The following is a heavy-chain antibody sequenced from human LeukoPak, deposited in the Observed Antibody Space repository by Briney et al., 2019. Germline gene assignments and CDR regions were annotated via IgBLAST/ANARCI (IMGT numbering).Heavy chain of an antibody. V-gene: IGHV4-59*01. Sequence: PSETLSLTCTVSGGSISSYYWNWTRQPPGKGLEWIGNIYYSGSTNYNPSLKSRVTISLDTSKNQFSLNLTSVTAADTAVYYCARFTPQGYGWGGYNRFDPWGQGTLVTVSS. CDR1: GGSISSYY. D-gene: IGHD3-16*01. J-gene: IGHJ5*02. CDR3: ARFTPQGYGWGGYNRFDP. CDR2: IYYSGST.